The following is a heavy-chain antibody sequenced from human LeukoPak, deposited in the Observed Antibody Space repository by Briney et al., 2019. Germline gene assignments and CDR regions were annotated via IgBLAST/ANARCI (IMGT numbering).Heavy chain of an antibody. Sequence: SVKVSCKASGGTFSSYAISWVRQAPGQGLEWMGGIIPIFGTANYAQKFQGRVTITADESTSTAYMELSSLRSEDTAVYYCARGYSGCEDWFDPWGQGTLVTVSS. CDR3: ARGYSGCEDWFDP. V-gene: IGHV1-69*13. J-gene: IGHJ5*02. CDR1: GGTFSSYA. D-gene: IGHD5-12*01. CDR2: IIPIFGTA.